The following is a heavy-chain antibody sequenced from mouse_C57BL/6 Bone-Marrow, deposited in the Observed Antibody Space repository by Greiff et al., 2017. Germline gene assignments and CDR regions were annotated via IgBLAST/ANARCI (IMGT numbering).Heavy chain of an antibody. J-gene: IGHJ2*01. CDR3: ARSDEYDETGFDY. Sequence: EVKVVESGAELVKPGASVKLSCTASGFNFKDYSMHWVKQRTEQGLEWIGRIYPEVGATKYAPKFPGKATITADTSSNTAYLQLSSLTSEDTAVYYCARSDEYDETGFDYWGQGTTLTVSS. D-gene: IGHD2-4*01. CDR2: IYPEVGAT. V-gene: IGHV14-2*01. CDR1: GFNFKDYS.